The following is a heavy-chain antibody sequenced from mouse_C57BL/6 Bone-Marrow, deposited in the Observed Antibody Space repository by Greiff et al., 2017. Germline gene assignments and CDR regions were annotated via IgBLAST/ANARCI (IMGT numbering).Heavy chain of an antibody. D-gene: IGHD2-5*01. Sequence: EVKLVESGGDLVKPGGSLKLSCAASGFTFSSYGMSWVRQTPDTRLEWVATISSRDSYTYYPDSVKGKFTIPRYNAKNTLYLQMSSLKSEDTAMYYCARHEGSYYSNPFDYWGQGTTLTVSS. CDR3: ARHEGSYYSNPFDY. J-gene: IGHJ2*01. CDR1: GFTFSSYG. V-gene: IGHV5-6*01. CDR2: ISSRDSYT.